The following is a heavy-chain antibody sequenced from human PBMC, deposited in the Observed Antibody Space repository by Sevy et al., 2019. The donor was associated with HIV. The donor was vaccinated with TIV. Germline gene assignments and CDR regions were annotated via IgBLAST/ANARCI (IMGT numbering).Heavy chain of an antibody. V-gene: IGHV1-24*01. J-gene: IGHJ4*02. CDR3: ATTKDYYESSGSPFDS. CDR2: FDPEDGKT. Sequence: ASVKVSCKVSGSTLTRLSMHWVRQAPGKGLEWMASFDPEDGKTVYAQKFQGRVTMTEDTSTDTAYMGLSSLRSEDTAVYYCATTKDYYESSGSPFDSWGQGTLVTVSS. CDR1: GSTLTRLS. D-gene: IGHD3-22*01.